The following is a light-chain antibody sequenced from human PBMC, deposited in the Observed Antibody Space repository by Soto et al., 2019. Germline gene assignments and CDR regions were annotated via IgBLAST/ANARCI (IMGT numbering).Light chain of an antibody. J-gene: IGLJ3*02. Sequence: QSVLTQPPSVSGAPGQRVTISCTGSSSNIGAGYDIHWYQQLPGTAPKLLIYDNSYRPSGVPDRFSGSNSGTSASLAITGLQAEDEADYYCQSYDSSLSGSWVFGGGTQLTVL. CDR3: QSYDSSLSGSWV. CDR2: DNS. CDR1: SSNIGAGYD. V-gene: IGLV1-40*01.